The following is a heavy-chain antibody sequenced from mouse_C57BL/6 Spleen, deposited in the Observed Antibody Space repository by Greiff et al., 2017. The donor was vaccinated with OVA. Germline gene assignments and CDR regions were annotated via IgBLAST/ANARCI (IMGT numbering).Heavy chain of an antibody. J-gene: IGHJ3*01. CDR3: ARGGDYDDGAFAY. CDR2: IDPSDSYT. Sequence: QVQLQQPGAELVRPGTSVKLSCKASGYTFTSYWMHWVKQRPGQGLEWIGVIDPSDSYTNYNQKFKGKATLTVDTSSSTAYMQLSSLTSEDSAVYYCARGGDYDDGAFAYWGQGTLVTVSA. V-gene: IGHV1-59*01. CDR1: GYTFTSYW. D-gene: IGHD2-4*01.